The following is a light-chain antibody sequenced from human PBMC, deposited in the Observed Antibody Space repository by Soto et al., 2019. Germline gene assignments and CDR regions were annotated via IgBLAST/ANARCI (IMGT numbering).Light chain of an antibody. CDR1: QSVSSY. CDR3: QQRSTWS. V-gene: IGKV3-11*01. Sequence: EIVLTQSPATLSLSPGETATLSCRASQSVSSYLAWYQQKPGQTPRLLIYDASNRATGIPARFSGSGSGTDFTLAISRIEPEDFAVYYCQQRSTWSFGQGTRLDIK. J-gene: IGKJ5*01. CDR2: DAS.